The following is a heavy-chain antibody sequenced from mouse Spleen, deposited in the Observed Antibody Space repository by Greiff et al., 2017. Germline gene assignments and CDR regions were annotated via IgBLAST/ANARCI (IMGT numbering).Heavy chain of an antibody. CDR2: IDPSDSYT. J-gene: IGHJ4*01. V-gene: IGHV1-50*01. CDR3: ARPGNHYAMDY. Sequence: VQLQQPGAELVKPGASVKLSCKASGYTFTSYWMQWVKQRPGQGLEWIGEIDPSDSYTNYNQKFKGKATLTVDTSSSTAYMQLSSLTSEDSAVYYCARPGNHYAMDYWGQGTSVTVSS. D-gene: IGHD2-1*01. CDR1: GYTFTSYW.